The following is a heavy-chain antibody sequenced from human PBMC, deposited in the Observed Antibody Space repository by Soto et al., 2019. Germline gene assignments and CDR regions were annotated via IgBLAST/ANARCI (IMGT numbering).Heavy chain of an antibody. J-gene: IGHJ5*02. D-gene: IGHD2-8*01. CDR1: GGSFSCYY. CDR2: INHSGST. Sequence: SETLSLTCAVYGGSFSCYYLSWIRQPPGKGLEWIGEINHSGSTNYNPSLKSRVTISVDTSKNQFSLKLSSVTAADTAVYYCARVGRRWGVGWFDPWGQGTLVTVSS. CDR3: ARVGRRWGVGWFDP. V-gene: IGHV4-34*01.